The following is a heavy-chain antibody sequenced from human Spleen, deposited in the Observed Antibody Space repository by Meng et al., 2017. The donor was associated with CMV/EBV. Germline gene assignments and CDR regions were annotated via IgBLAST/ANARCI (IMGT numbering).Heavy chain of an antibody. Sequence: SETLSLTCTVSGGSISSSSYYWGWIRQPPGKGLEWIGSIYYSGSTYYNPSLKSRVTISVDTSKNQFSLKLSSVTAADTAVYYCASRERFDYDFWSGYGFFDYWGQGTLVTVSS. J-gene: IGHJ4*02. CDR1: GGSISSSSYY. V-gene: IGHV4-39*07. CDR2: IYYSGST. D-gene: IGHD3-3*01. CDR3: ASRERFDYDFWSGYGFFDY.